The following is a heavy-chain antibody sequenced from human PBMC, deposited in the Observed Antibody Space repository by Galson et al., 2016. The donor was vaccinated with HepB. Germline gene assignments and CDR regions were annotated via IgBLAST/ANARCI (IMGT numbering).Heavy chain of an antibody. V-gene: IGHV3-72*01. CDR2: TRNKANSYAT. D-gene: IGHD2-2*01. CDR3: ARVGYCSSTTCRQAYDY. J-gene: IGHJ4*02. CDR1: GFTFDNHW. Sequence: LRLSCAASGFTFDNHWMHWVRQAPGKGLEWVGRTRNKANSYATEYAASVKGRFTISRDDSKNSLYLQMNSLKIEDTAVYYCARVGYCSSTTCRQAYDYWGQGTLVTVSS.